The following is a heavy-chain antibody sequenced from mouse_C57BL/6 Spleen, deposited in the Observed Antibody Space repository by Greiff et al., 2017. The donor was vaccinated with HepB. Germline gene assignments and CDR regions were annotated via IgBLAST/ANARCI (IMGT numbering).Heavy chain of an antibody. D-gene: IGHD2-10*01. Sequence: QVQLQQPGAELVRPGTSVKLSCKASGYTFTSYWMHWVKQRPGQGLEWIGVIDPSDSYTNYNQKFKGKATLTVDTSSSTAYMQLSSLTSEDSAVYYCAREGPTTFAYWGQGTLVTVSA. CDR3: AREGPTTFAY. J-gene: IGHJ3*01. V-gene: IGHV1-59*01. CDR1: GYTFTSYW. CDR2: IDPSDSYT.